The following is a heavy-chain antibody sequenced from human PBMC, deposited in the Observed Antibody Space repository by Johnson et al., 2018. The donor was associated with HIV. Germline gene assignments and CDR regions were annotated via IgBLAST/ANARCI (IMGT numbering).Heavy chain of an antibody. J-gene: IGHJ3*02. D-gene: IGHD3-16*01. Sequence: VQLVESGGGLVQPRGSLRLSCAASGFTFSDCAMSWVRQAPGKGLEWVGRLKSKTDGGTTDYAAPVKGRFTISRDDSKNTLYLQINSLKTDDTAVYYCTTVRGAFDIWGQGTMVTVSS. CDR1: GFTFSDCA. CDR2: LKSKTDGGTT. V-gene: IGHV3-15*01. CDR3: TTVRGAFDI.